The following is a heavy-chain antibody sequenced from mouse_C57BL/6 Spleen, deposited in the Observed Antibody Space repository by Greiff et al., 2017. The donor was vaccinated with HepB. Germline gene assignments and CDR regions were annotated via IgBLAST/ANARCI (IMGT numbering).Heavy chain of an antibody. CDR2: IDPSDSYT. V-gene: IGHV1-69*01. CDR3: ARGGAPYAMDY. J-gene: IGHJ4*01. Sequence: QVQLQQPGAELVMPGASVKLSCKASGYTFTSYWMHWVKQRPGQGLEWIREIDPSDSYTNYNQKFKGKSTLTVDKSSSTAYMQLSSLTSEDSAVYYCARGGAPYAMDYWGQGTSVTVSS. CDR1: GYTFTSYW.